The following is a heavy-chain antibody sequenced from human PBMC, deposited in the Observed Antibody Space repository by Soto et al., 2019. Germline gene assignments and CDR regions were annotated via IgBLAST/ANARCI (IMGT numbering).Heavy chain of an antibody. D-gene: IGHD6-6*01. CDR2: IIPIFGTA. V-gene: IGHV1-69*01. CDR1: GGTFSSYD. J-gene: IGHJ6*02. CDR3: ARGLPTYSSYGYYYGMDV. Sequence: QVQLVQSGAEVKKPGSSVKVSCKASGGTFSSYDISWVRQAPGQGLEWMGGIIPIFGTANYARKFQGRVTIAADESPSTTYLELSRLRSEETAVYCCARGLPTYSSYGYYYGMDVWGQGTTVTVSS.